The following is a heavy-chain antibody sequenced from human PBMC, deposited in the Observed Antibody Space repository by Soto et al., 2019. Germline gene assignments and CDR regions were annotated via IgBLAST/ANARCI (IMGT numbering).Heavy chain of an antibody. CDR1: GYTFTSYG. D-gene: IGHD2-2*01. J-gene: IGHJ6*02. CDR3: ARVRGDIVVVPAATPYYYYGMDV. CDR2: ISAYNGNT. V-gene: IGHV1-18*01. Sequence: QVQLVQSGAEVKKPGASVKVSCKASGYTFTSYGISWVRQAPGQGLEWMGWISAYNGNTNYAQKLQGRVTMTTDTSTSTAYMELSSLRSDDTAVYYCARVRGDIVVVPAATPYYYYGMDVWGQGTTVTVSS.